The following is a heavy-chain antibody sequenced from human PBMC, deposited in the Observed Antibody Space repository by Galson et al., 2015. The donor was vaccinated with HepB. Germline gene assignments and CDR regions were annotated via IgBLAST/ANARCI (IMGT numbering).Heavy chain of an antibody. CDR1: GYTLTELS. CDR3: ATPQRNYYYDSFDY. CDR2: FDPEDGET. J-gene: IGHJ4*02. D-gene: IGHD3-22*01. Sequence: SVKVSCKVSGYTLTELSMHWVRQAPGKGIEWMGGFDPEDGETIYAQKFQGRVTMTEDTSTDTAYMELSSLRSEDTAVYYCATPQRNYYYDSFDYWGQGTLVTVSS. V-gene: IGHV1-24*01.